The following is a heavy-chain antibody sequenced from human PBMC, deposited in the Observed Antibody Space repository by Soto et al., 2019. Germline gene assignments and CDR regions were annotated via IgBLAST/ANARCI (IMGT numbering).Heavy chain of an antibody. Sequence: GGSLRLSCAASGFSFGSYALSWVRQAPGKGLEWVSTISGSDGKTFYADSVKGRFSISRDTSQSTLYLQMNSLRADDTAMYYCARLSYHADWWQGTLITVS. CDR3: ARLSYHAD. J-gene: IGHJ1*01. D-gene: IGHD3-10*01. V-gene: IGHV3-23*01. CDR2: ISGSDGKT. CDR1: GFSFGSYA.